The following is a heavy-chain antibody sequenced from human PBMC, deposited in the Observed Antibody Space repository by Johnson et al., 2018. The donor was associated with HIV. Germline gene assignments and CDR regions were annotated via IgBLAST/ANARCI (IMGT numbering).Heavy chain of an antibody. CDR3: AREIIAAADDI. CDR2: ISSHGGST. Sequence: QVQLVEFGGGLVQPGGSLRLSCAASGFIFSSYAMHWVRQGPGKRLEFVSAISSHGGSTYYADSVKGRFTISRDNAKNSLYLQMNSLRAEDTAVYYCAREIIAAADDIWGQGTMVTVSS. V-gene: IGHV3-64*04. D-gene: IGHD6-13*01. CDR1: GFIFSSYA. J-gene: IGHJ3*02.